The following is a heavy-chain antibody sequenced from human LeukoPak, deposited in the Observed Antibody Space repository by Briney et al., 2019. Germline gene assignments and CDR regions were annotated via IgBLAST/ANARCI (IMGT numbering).Heavy chain of an antibody. CDR3: ARISSLGYCSGGSCYSGYYFDY. CDR1: GFSLNTSGMC. Sequence: SGPALVKPTQALTLTCTFSGFSLNTSGMCVSWFRQPPGKALEWLARIDWDDDKYYSTSLKTRLTISKDTSKNQVVLTMTNMDPVDSGTYYCARISSLGYCSGGSCYSGYYFDYWGQGTLVTISS. CDR2: IDWDDDK. V-gene: IGHV2-70*11. J-gene: IGHJ4*02. D-gene: IGHD2-15*01.